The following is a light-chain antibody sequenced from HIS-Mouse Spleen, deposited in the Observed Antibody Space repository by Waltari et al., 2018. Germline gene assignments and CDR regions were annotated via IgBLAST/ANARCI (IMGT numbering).Light chain of an antibody. CDR3: CSYAGSYTLV. CDR1: SSDVGGYNY. CDR2: DVS. J-gene: IGLJ2*01. Sequence: QSALTQPRSVSGSPGQSVPISCTGPSSDVGGYNYVSWYQQHPGKAPKLMIYDVSKRPSGVTDRFSGSKSGNTASLTISGLQAEDEADYYCCSYAGSYTLVFGGGTKLTVL. V-gene: IGLV2-11*01.